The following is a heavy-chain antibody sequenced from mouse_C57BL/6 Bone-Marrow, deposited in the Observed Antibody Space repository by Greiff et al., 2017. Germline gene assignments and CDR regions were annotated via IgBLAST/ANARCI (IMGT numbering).Heavy chain of an antibody. D-gene: IGHD1-1*01. CDR2: ISSGSSTI. J-gene: IGHJ3*01. Sequence: GGSLTLSCAASGFTFSDYGMLWVRQAPEKGLEWVAYISSGSSTIYYADTVKGRFTISRDNAKKTLFLQMTSLRSEDTAMYYCARGEYGSSFAYWGQGTLVTVSA. CDR3: ARGEYGSSFAY. V-gene: IGHV5-17*01. CDR1: GFTFSDYG.